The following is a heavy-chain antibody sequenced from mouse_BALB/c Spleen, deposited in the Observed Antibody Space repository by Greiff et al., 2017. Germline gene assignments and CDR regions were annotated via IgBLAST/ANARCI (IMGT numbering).Heavy chain of an antibody. CDR1: GFNIKDYY. D-gene: IGHD1-1*01. J-gene: IGHJ2*01. CDR2: IDPENGNT. Sequence: EVQLQQSGAELVRPGALVKLSCKASGFNIKDYYMHWVKQRPEQGLEWIGWIDPENGNTKYDPKFQGKATITADTSSNTAYLQLSSLTSEDTAVYYCARATTVVAHFDYWGQGTTLTVSS. CDR3: ARATTVVAHFDY. V-gene: IGHV14-1*02.